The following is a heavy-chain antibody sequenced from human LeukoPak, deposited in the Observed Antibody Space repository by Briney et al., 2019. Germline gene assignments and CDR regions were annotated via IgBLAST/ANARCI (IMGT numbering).Heavy chain of an antibody. CDR1: GYTFTGYY. CDR3: AKGVYYYYYYMDV. Sequence: ASVKVSCKASGYTFTGYYLHWVRQAPGQGLEWMGGIIPIFGTANYAQKFQGRVTITADESTSTAYMELSSLRSEDTAVYYCAKGVYYYYYYMDVWGKGTTVTVSS. J-gene: IGHJ6*03. D-gene: IGHD3-16*01. V-gene: IGHV1-69*13. CDR2: IIPIFGTA.